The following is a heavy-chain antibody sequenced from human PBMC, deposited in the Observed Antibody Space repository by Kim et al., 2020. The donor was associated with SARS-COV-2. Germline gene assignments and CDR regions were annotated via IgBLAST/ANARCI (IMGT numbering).Heavy chain of an antibody. CDR2: IYSSGST. D-gene: IGHD6-13*01. CDR3: ARDGIADPEYSYYYGLDV. Sequence: SETLSLTCTVSGGSISSYYWSWIRQPAGKGLEWLGRIYSSGSTNYNPSLKSRVTMSMDTSKNQFFLKLSSVTAADTAVYYCARDGIADPEYSYYYGLDVWGQGTTVTVSS. CDR1: GGSISSYY. V-gene: IGHV4-4*07. J-gene: IGHJ6*02.